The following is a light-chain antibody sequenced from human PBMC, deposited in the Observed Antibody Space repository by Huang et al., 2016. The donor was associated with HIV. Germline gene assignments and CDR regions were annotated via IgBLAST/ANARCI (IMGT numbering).Light chain of an antibody. CDR3: QQYYSSPQT. CDR2: WAA. J-gene: IGKJ1*01. V-gene: IGKV4-1*01. Sequence: DIIMTQSPDSLAVSLGERATLNCRSSQSVYSSSTSKDYMAWFQQKPGQPPRLLLFWAAKREAGVPDRFSGSGSGTHFTLTIANVEAEDAAIYYCQQYYSSPQTFGQGTRVEVK. CDR1: QSVYSSSTSKDY.